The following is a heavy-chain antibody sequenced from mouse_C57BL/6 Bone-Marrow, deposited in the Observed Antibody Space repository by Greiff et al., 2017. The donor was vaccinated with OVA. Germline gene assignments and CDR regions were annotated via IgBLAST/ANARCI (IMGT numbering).Heavy chain of an antibody. Sequence: EVQLQQSGAELVRPGASVKLSCTASGFNIKDDYMHWVKQRPEQGLEWIGWIDPENGDTEYASKFQGKATITADTSSNTAYLQLSSLTSEDTAVYYCTTESIRWLLAWFAYWGQGTLVTVSA. CDR1: GFNIKDDY. CDR3: TTESIRWLLAWFAY. CDR2: IDPENGDT. V-gene: IGHV14-4*01. J-gene: IGHJ3*01. D-gene: IGHD2-3*01.